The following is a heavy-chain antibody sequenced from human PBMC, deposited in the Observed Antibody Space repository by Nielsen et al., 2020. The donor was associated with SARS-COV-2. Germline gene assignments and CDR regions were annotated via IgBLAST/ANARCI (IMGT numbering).Heavy chain of an antibody. V-gene: IGHV1-8*01. CDR1: GYTFTSYD. J-gene: IGHJ6*02. D-gene: IGHD1-26*01. CDR2: MNPNSGNT. Sequence: ASMKVSCKASGYTFTSYDINWVRQATGQGLEWMGWMNPNSGNTGYAQKFQGRVTMTRNTSISTAYMELSSLRSEDTAVYYCARGRSYYVSFYGMDVWGQGTTVTVSS. CDR3: ARGRSYYVSFYGMDV.